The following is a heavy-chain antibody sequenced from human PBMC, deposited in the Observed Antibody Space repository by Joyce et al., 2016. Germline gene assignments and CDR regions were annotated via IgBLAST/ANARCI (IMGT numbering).Heavy chain of an antibody. D-gene: IGHD6-19*01. CDR3: ARSQWLAPLMY. V-gene: IGHV4-34*02. J-gene: IGHJ4*02. CDR2: ITNSGAT. Sequence: QVQLQQWGAGLLKTSETLSLTCAFYSGPFSGFFWSWVRQPPGKGLEWIGDITNSGATHYNPSIKSRLTMSVDTSRKEYSLKLSSVTVADTAIYYCARSQWLAPLMYWGQGTPVTVSS. CDR1: SGPFSGFF.